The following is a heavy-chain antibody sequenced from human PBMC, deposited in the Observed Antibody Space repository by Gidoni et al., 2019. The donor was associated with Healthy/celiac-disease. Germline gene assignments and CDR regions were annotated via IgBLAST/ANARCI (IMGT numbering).Heavy chain of an antibody. D-gene: IGHD2-2*01. CDR1: GFPFSSYA. V-gene: IGHV3-23*01. CDR2: ISGSGGST. J-gene: IGHJ6*02. CDR3: AKDLPDIVVVPADYYYGMDV. Sequence: EVQLLESGGGLVQPGGSLRLSCAASGFPFSSYAMSWVRQAPGKGLEWVSAISGSGGSTYYADSVKGRFTISRDNSKNTLYLQMNSLRAEDTAVYYCAKDLPDIVVVPADYYYGMDVWGQGTTVTVSS.